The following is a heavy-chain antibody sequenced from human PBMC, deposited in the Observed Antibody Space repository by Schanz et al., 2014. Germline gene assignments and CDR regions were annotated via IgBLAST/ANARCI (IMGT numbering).Heavy chain of an antibody. CDR3: ARDRAAGYYDSGMSYYYYGMDV. V-gene: IGHV3-48*01. J-gene: IGHJ6*02. CDR2: ISSSSSTI. CDR1: GFAFNNYG. Sequence: DVQLLESGGGLVQPGESLRLSCAASGFAFNNYGMHWVRQAPGKGLEWVSYISSSSSTIYYADSVKGRFTISRDNSKNTLYLEMNSLRAEDTAVYFCARDRAAGYYDSGMSYYYYGMDVWGQGTTVTVSS. D-gene: IGHD3-10*01.